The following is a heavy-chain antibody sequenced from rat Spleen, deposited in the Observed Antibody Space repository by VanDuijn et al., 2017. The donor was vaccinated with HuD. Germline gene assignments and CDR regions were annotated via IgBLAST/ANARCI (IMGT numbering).Heavy chain of an antibody. CDR3: ASPRARYYYDGTYYSPFDH. Sequence: QVHLKESGPGLLQPSQTLSLTCTVSGLSLSTNSVSWIRQPPGKGLEWMGVIWSNGGTDYSSAIKSRLSINRDTPKSQVFLKMNSLQSEDTAMYFCASPRARYYYDGTYYSPFDHWGQGVVVTVSS. D-gene: IGHD1-12*02. V-gene: IGHV2-47*01. CDR2: IWSNGGT. CDR1: GLSLSTNS. J-gene: IGHJ2*01.